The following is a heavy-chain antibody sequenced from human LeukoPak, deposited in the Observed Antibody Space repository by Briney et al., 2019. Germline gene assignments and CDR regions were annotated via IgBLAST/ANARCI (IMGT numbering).Heavy chain of an antibody. Sequence: ASVKVSCKASGYTFTSYGISWVRQAPGQGLEWMGWISAYNGNTNYAQKLQGRVTMTTDTSTSTAYMELRSLRSGDTAVYYCARSGYYDSSWSFDYWGQGTLVTVSS. CDR3: ARSGYYDSSWSFDY. D-gene: IGHD3-22*01. J-gene: IGHJ4*02. CDR1: GYTFTSYG. CDR2: ISAYNGNT. V-gene: IGHV1-18*01.